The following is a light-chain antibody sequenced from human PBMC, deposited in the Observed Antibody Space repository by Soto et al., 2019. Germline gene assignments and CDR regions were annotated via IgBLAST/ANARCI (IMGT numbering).Light chain of an antibody. CDR3: SSYTSISTYV. V-gene: IGLV2-14*01. Sequence: AXVSGAPGQSITISXTGTXSXVGGYNFVSWYQQHPGKAPKLMIYDVRNRPSGVSNRFSGSKSVNTASLTISGLQAEDEADYYCSSYTSISTYVFGTGTKVTVL. J-gene: IGLJ1*01. CDR1: XSXVGGYNF. CDR2: DVR.